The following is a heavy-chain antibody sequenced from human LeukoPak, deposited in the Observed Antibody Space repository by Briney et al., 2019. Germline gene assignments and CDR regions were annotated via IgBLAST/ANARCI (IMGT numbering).Heavy chain of an antibody. CDR3: ERHGPIDDYVWGSYRYPFDY. D-gene: IGHD3-16*02. CDR2: IYYSGST. V-gene: IGHV4-59*08. Sequence: SETLSLTCTVSGGSISSYYWSWNRQPPGKGLEWIGYIYYSGSTNYNPSLKSRVTISVDTSKNQFSLKLSSVTAADTAVYYCERHGPIDDYVWGSYRYPFDYWGQGTLVTVSS. CDR1: GGSISSYY. J-gene: IGHJ4*02.